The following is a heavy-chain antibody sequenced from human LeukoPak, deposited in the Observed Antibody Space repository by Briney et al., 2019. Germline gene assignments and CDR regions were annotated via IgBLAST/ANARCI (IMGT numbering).Heavy chain of an antibody. V-gene: IGHV3-23*01. J-gene: IGHJ4*02. CDR3: AKRGWRGVVTPAAALDY. CDR2: ISGSGDST. Sequence: GGSLRLSCAASGFTFSSYEMSWVRQAPGKGLEWVSSISGSGDSTYYADSVKGRFTISRDNSKNTLYLQMNSLRAEDTAVYYRAKRGWRGVVTPAAALDYWGQGTLVTVSS. D-gene: IGHD2-2*01. CDR1: GFTFSSYE.